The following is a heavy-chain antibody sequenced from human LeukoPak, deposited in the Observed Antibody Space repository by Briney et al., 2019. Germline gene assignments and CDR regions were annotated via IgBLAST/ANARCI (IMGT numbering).Heavy chain of an antibody. D-gene: IGHD5-24*01. CDR2: MNPNSGNT. J-gene: IGHJ4*02. V-gene: IGHV1-8*01. CDR3: ARAQRWLQFYGY. Sequence: GASVKVSCKASGYTFTSYDINWVRRATGQGLGWMGWMNPNSGNTGYAQKFQGRVTMTRNTSISTAYMELSSLRSEDTAVYYCARAQRWLQFYGYWGQGTLVTVSS. CDR1: GYTFTSYD.